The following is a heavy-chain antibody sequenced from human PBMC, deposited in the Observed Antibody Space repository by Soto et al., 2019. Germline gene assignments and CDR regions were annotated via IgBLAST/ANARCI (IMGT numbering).Heavy chain of an antibody. CDR1: GGTFSSYA. V-gene: IGHV1-69*13. D-gene: IGHD2-8*01. Sequence: ASVKVSCKASGGTFSSYAISWVRQAPGQGLEWMGGIIPIFGTANYAQKFQGRVTITADESTSTAYMELSSLRSEDTAVYYCARVHGGCTNGVCYPSIWWFDPWGQGTLVTVSS. CDR2: IIPIFGTA. CDR3: ARVHGGCTNGVCYPSIWWFDP. J-gene: IGHJ5*02.